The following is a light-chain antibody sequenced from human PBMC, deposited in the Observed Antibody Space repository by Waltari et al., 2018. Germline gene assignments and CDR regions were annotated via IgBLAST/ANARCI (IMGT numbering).Light chain of an antibody. CDR3: VLYLGSDTWV. CDR1: SGSVSTNYY. CDR2: NTN. J-gene: IGLJ3*02. Sequence: QTVVTQEPSFSVSPGGTVTLTCGLPSGSVSTNYYPSWYQQTPGQAPRALSYNTNSRASGVPDRFSGSILGNKAALTITGAQADDESDYYCVLYLGSDTWVFGGGTKLTVL. V-gene: IGLV8-61*01.